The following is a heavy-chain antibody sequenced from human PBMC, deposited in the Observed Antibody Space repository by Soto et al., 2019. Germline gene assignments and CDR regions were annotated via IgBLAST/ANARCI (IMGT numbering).Heavy chain of an antibody. CDR1: GFPFSSYW. CDR2: ISGDGVTT. D-gene: IGHD3-9*01. CDR3: AREYYGLLTGYYTDY. J-gene: IGHJ4*02. Sequence: VQLVESGGDLVQRGGSPRLSCAASGFPFSSYWMHWVRHTPGKGLDWVARISGDGVTTYYADSVTGRFTVSRDNAMNTLSLQISGLRAEDTAVYYSAREYYGLLTGYYTDYWGQGTLVSVSS. V-gene: IGHV3-74*01.